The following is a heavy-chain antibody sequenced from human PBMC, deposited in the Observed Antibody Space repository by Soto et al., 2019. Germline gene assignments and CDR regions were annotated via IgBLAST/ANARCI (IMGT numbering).Heavy chain of an antibody. Sequence: GASVKVSCKASGGTFSSYAISWVRQAPGQGLEWMGGIIPIFGTANYAQKFQGRVTITADKSTSTAYMELSRLRSEDTAVYYCATANCSGGSCYSFDYWGQGTLVTVSS. CDR3: ATANCSGGSCYSFDY. J-gene: IGHJ4*02. CDR1: GGTFSSYA. D-gene: IGHD2-15*01. CDR2: IIPIFGTA. V-gene: IGHV1-69*06.